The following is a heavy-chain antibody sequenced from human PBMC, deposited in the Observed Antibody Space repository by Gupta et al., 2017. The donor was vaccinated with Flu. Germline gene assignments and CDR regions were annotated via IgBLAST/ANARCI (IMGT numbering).Heavy chain of an antibody. Sequence: EVLLVGSGGGLVQPGGSLRLSCTASGFDFHSYEMSWVRQAPGRGLEWVAVISSSAVTYYTDPVRGRFTISRDNANNLLYLQMSSLRGEDTAVYYCARGHWDNWGQGTLVTVSS. J-gene: IGHJ4*02. V-gene: IGHV3-48*03. CDR2: ISSSAVT. CDR1: GFDFHSYE. CDR3: ARGHWDN.